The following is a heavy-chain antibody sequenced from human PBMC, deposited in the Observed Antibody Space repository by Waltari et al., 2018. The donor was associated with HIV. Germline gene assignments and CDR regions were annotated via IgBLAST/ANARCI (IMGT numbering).Heavy chain of an antibody. CDR2: TRHQVNGYAT. V-gene: IGHV3-72*01. D-gene: IGHD3-10*01. Sequence: EVQMVESGGGLVQPGGSLRLSCVGSGFIFSDHYMDWVRQAPGKGLGWVDRTRHQVNGYATEYAASVEGRFSISRDDSKNSVSLQMNGLKTDDTAVYYCVRGPVVGNYYSGMDVWGQGTTVIVSS. CDR3: VRGPVVGNYYSGMDV. CDR1: GFIFSDHY. J-gene: IGHJ6*02.